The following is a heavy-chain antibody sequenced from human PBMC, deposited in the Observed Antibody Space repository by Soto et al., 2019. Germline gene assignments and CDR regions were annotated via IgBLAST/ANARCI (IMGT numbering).Heavy chain of an antibody. J-gene: IGHJ6*02. Sequence: GGSLRLSCAASGFTFSSYAMHWVRQAPGKGLEWVAVISYDGSNKYYADSVKGRFTISRDNSKNTLYLQMNSLRAEDTAVYYCARGGIGGIAAAGTHQYYYYGMDVWGQGTTVTVSS. CDR2: ISYDGSNK. V-gene: IGHV3-30-3*01. D-gene: IGHD6-13*01. CDR3: ARGGIGGIAAAGTHQYYYYGMDV. CDR1: GFTFSSYA.